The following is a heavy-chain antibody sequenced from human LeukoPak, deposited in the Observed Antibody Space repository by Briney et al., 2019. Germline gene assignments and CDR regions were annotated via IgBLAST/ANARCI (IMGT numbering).Heavy chain of an antibody. D-gene: IGHD5-12*01. J-gene: IGHJ4*02. Sequence: ASVKASCKASGYTFTNHGVTWVRQAPGQGLEWMGWINPYNGNTKYAQNLQGRVNMTTDTSTSTAYMELRSLTFDDTAVYYCARAGAHSGYDWSHWGQGTLVTVSS. CDR2: INPYNGNT. CDR3: ARAGAHSGYDWSH. CDR1: GYTFTNHG. V-gene: IGHV1-18*01.